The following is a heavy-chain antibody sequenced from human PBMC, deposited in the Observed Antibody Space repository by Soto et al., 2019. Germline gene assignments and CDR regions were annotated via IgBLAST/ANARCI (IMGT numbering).Heavy chain of an antibody. Sequence: QVQLVQSGAEVKKPGSSVKVSCKASGGTFSCYAISWVRQAPGQGLEWMGGIIPIFGTANYAQKFQGRVTITADESTMPAYMELSSLRSEDTAVYYCARGGAPGWYFDLWGRGTLVTVSS. J-gene: IGHJ2*01. D-gene: IGHD3-16*01. CDR2: IIPIFGTA. CDR3: ARGGAPGWYFDL. V-gene: IGHV1-69*12. CDR1: GGTFSCYA.